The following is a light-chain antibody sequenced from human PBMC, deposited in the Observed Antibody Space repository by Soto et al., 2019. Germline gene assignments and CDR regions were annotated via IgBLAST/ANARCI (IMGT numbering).Light chain of an antibody. CDR2: GAS. V-gene: IGKV3-15*01. J-gene: IGKJ2*01. Sequence: EIVMTQSPAPLSVSPGERATLSCRASQSVSSNLAWYQQKPGQAPRLLIYGASTRATGIPARISGSGSGTEFTLTISSLQSEDFAVYYCQQYDDWPPPYTFGQGTKLEI. CDR1: QSVSSN. CDR3: QQYDDWPPPYT.